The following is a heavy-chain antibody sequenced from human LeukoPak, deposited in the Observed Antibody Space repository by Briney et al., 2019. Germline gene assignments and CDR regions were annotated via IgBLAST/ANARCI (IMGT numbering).Heavy chain of an antibody. CDR1: GYTFTSYY. Sequence: GASVKVSCKASGYTFTSYYMHWVRQAPGQGLEWMGIINPSGGSTSYAQKFQGRVTMTRDMSTSTVYMELSRLRSDDTAVYYCARGDYCGGDCWWVLGYWGQGTLVTVSS. J-gene: IGHJ4*02. CDR2: INPSGGST. V-gene: IGHV1-46*01. D-gene: IGHD2-21*02. CDR3: ARGDYCGGDCWWVLGY.